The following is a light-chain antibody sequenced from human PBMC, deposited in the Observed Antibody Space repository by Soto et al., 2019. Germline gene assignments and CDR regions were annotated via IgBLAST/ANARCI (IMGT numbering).Light chain of an antibody. J-gene: IGKJ1*01. CDR2: RAS. CDR1: QSISYW. V-gene: IGKV1-5*03. Sequence: DIQMTQSPSTLPASVGDRVTITCRASQSISYWLAWYQQKPGKAPNLLIYRASSLQSGVPSRFSGSGSGTEFTLTISSLQPDDFATYYCQQYNSHSWTFGQGTKVEIK. CDR3: QQYNSHSWT.